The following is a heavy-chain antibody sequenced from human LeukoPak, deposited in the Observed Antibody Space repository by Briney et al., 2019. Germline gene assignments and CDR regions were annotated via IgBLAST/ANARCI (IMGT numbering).Heavy chain of an antibody. CDR2: MNPNSGNT. CDR1: GYTFTSYD. J-gene: IGHJ4*02. CDR3: ARGQKSALTYGSGTYAYYFDY. Sequence: ASGKVSCKASGYTFTSYDINWVRQATGQGLEWMGWMNPNSGNTGYAQKFQGRVTMTRNTSISTAYMELSSLRSEDTAVYYCARGQKSALTYGSGTYAYYFDYWGQGTLVSGSS. V-gene: IGHV1-8*01. D-gene: IGHD3-10*01.